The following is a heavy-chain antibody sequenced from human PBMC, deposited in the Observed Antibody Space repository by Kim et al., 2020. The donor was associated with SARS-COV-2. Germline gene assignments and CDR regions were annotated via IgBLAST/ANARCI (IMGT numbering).Heavy chain of an antibody. Sequence: SETLSLTCAVYGGSFSGYYWSWIRQPPGKGLEWIGEINHSGSTNYNPSLKSRVTISVDTSKNQFSLKLSSVTAADTAVYYCARVKWELLPAYFDYWGQGTLVTVSS. J-gene: IGHJ4*02. D-gene: IGHD1-26*01. CDR1: GGSFSGYY. V-gene: IGHV4-34*01. CDR3: ARVKWELLPAYFDY. CDR2: INHSGST.